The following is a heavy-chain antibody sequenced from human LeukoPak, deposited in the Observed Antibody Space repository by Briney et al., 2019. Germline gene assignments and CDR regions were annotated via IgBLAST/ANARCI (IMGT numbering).Heavy chain of an antibody. V-gene: IGHV4-4*02. CDR1: GGSISSSNW. CDR3: ARRSGYDSDDAFDI. J-gene: IGHJ3*02. D-gene: IGHD5-12*01. CDR2: IYHSGST. Sequence: QPSETLSLTCAVSGGSISSSNWWSWVRQPPGQGLEWIGEIYHSGSTNYNPSLKSRVTISVDKSKNQFSLKLSSVTAADTAVYYCARRSGYDSDDAFDIWGQGTMVTVSS.